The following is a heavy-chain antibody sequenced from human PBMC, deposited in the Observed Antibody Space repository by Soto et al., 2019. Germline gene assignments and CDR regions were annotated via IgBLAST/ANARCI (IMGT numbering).Heavy chain of an antibody. J-gene: IGHJ4*02. V-gene: IGHV4-59*08. CDR3: VGTIAAAEVYDY. D-gene: IGHD6-13*01. CDR2: IYYSGST. CDR1: GGSIGSYY. Sequence: QVQLQESGPGLVKPSETLSLTCTVSGGSIGSYYWSWIRQPPGKGLEWIGYIYYSGSTNYNPSLKSRVTISVDTSKNQFSLKLSSATAADTAVYYCVGTIAAAEVYDYWGQGTLVTVSS.